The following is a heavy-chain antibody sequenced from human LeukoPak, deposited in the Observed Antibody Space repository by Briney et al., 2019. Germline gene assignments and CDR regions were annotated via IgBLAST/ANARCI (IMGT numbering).Heavy chain of an antibody. J-gene: IGHJ4*02. Sequence: GGSLRLSCAAPGFTFSSYAMSWVRQAPGKGLEWVSAISGSGGSTYYADSVKGRFTISRDNSKNTLYLQMNSLRAEDTAVYYCAKEYYYGSGSYYTFDYWGQGTLVTVSS. CDR2: ISGSGGST. CDR3: AKEYYYGSGSYYTFDY. D-gene: IGHD3-10*01. CDR1: GFTFSSYA. V-gene: IGHV3-23*01.